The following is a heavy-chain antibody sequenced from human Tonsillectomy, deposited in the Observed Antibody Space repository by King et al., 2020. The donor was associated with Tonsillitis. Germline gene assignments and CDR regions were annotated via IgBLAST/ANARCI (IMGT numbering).Heavy chain of an antibody. J-gene: IGHJ4*02. D-gene: IGHD3-3*01. CDR1: GFTFNDCA. V-gene: IGHV3-9*01. CDR2: VSWNSGRI. Sequence: VQLVESGGGLVQPGTSLRLSCAASGFTFNDCAMHWVRQAPGKGLEWVSGVSWNSGRIDYAASVRGRFTISRDNAKNSLYLQMNSLRPEDTALYYCTKAIFGIIPPFDYWGLGTLVTVSS. CDR3: TKAIFGIIPPFDY.